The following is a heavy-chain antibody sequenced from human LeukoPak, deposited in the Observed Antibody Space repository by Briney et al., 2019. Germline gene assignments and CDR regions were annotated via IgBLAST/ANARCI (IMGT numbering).Heavy chain of an antibody. D-gene: IGHD3-10*01. CDR2: IWYDGSNK. J-gene: IGHJ4*02. CDR1: GFTFSSYG. CDR3: ARDRRFGELSLDF. V-gene: IGHV3-33*01. Sequence: GGSLRLSCAASGFTFSSYGVHWVRQAPGKGLEWVAVIWYDGSNKYYADSVKGRFTISRDNSKNTLYLQMNSLRAEDTAVYYCARDRRFGELSLDFWGQGTLVTVSS.